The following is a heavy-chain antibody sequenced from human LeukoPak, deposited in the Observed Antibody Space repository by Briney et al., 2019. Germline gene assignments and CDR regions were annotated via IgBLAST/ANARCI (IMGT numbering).Heavy chain of an antibody. D-gene: IGHD6-19*01. Sequence: GGSLRLSCAASGFTFSRYAMSWVREAPGKGVEGVSDISGSGGSTYYADSVKARFTISRDNSKNTLYLQMNSLRAEDTAVYYCAKDHGGGWYLYWGQGTLVTVSS. V-gene: IGHV3-23*01. CDR1: GFTFSRYA. J-gene: IGHJ4*02. CDR2: ISGSGGST. CDR3: AKDHGGGWYLY.